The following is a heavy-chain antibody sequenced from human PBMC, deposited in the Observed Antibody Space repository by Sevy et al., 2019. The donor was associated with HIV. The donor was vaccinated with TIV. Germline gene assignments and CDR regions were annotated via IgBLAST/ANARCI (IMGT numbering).Heavy chain of an antibody. CDR1: GGSISGHY. D-gene: IGHD3-22*01. CDR2: MYDSGSS. CDR3: ARGGALTYYDTSGFQNYFDS. Sequence: SETLSVTCTVSGGSISGHYWGWIRQSPGKGLEWIAYMYDSGSSNYNTSLRSRVTISVDTSKNQISLRLSSVTAADTAVYYCARGGALTYYDTSGFQNYFDSWGPGNLVTVSS. V-gene: IGHV4-59*11. J-gene: IGHJ4*02.